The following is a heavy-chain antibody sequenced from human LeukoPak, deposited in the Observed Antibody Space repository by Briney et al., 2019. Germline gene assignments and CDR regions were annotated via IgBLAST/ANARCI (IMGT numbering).Heavy chain of an antibody. J-gene: IGHJ4*02. D-gene: IGHD3-3*01. V-gene: IGHV4-61*02. CDR2: IYTSRRT. CDR1: GDSISSGSYY. CDR3: TTIGYDSSGDYERVEY. Sequence: SDTVSLTCTVSGDSISSGSYYWRWIRQPAGKGLEWIGLIYTSRRTDYNPSLKSRVTMSVDTSKNQFFLKVTSVTAADTVVYYCTTIGYDSSGDYERVEYWGQRTQVTVSS.